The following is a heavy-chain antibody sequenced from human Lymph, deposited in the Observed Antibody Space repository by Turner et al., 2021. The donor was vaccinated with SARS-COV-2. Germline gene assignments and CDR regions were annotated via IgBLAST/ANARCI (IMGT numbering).Heavy chain of an antibody. CDR2: ISSSGGST. J-gene: IGHJ4*02. CDR3: AKDPNWYVLSAVDY. CDR1: GFTFSSYA. V-gene: IGHV3-23*01. Sequence: EVQLLESGGGLVQPGGSLILSCAASGFTFSSYAMSWVRQAAGKGLEWVSTISSSGGSTYYADSVKGRFTISRDNSKNTLYLQMNSLRAEDTAVYYCAKDPNWYVLSAVDYWGQGTLVTVSS. D-gene: IGHD1-1*01.